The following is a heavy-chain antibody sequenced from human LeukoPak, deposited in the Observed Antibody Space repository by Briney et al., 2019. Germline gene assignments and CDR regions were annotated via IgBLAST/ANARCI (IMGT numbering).Heavy chain of an antibody. J-gene: IGHJ5*02. CDR1: GFTFSSYG. D-gene: IGHD3-10*01. Sequence: GGSLRLSSAASGFTFSSYGMHWVRQAPGKGLEWVSAISGSGGSTYYADSVKGRFTISRDNSKNTLYLQMNSLRAEDTAVYYCAKGSHITMVRGYNWFDPWGQGTLVTVSS. CDR3: AKGSHITMVRGYNWFDP. V-gene: IGHV3-23*01. CDR2: ISGSGGST.